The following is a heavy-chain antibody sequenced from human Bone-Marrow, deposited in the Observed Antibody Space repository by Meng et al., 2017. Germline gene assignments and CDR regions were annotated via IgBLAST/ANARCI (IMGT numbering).Heavy chain of an antibody. J-gene: IGHJ4*02. CDR2: VSGSGDST. CDR3: ARDQGWVGATPFYFDY. Sequence: GGSLRLSCAASGFTFSSYAMSWVCQAPGKGLEWVSGVSGSGDSTYYADSVKGRFTISRDNSKNTLYLQMSSLRTEDTAVYYCARDQGWVGATPFYFDYWGQGTLVTVSS. D-gene: IGHD1-26*01. V-gene: IGHV3-23*01. CDR1: GFTFSSYA.